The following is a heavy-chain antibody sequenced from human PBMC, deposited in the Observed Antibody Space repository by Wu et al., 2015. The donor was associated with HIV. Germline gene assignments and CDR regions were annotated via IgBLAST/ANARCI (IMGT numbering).Heavy chain of an antibody. CDR3: AIRAAAGTGNWFDP. J-gene: IGHJ5*02. CDR2: IIPLFGTT. CDR1: GNTFNA. D-gene: IGHD6-13*01. Sequence: QVQLVQSGAEVKQPGSSMKISCKASGNTFNAINWVRQAPGQGLEWMGGIIPLFGTTDYAQIFQGRVTITTDESTSTAYMRLTSLRSEDTAVYYCAIRAAAGTGNWFDPWGQGTLVTVSS. V-gene: IGHV1-69*05.